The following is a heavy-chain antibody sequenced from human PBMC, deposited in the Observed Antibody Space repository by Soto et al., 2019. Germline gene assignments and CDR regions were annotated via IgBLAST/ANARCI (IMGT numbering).Heavy chain of an antibody. Sequence: GGSLRLSGEVSGFTFSAYWMHWVRQVPGKGLIPVSRISDDGSTTTYADSVKGRSTISRDNAKSTLYLQMNRLRADDTGLYYCTRGPRVRCTGTGAHWGQGTLVTVSS. D-gene: IGHD1-1*01. CDR1: GFTFSAYW. J-gene: IGHJ4*02. V-gene: IGHV3-74*01. CDR2: ISDDGSTT. CDR3: TRGPRVRCTGTGAH.